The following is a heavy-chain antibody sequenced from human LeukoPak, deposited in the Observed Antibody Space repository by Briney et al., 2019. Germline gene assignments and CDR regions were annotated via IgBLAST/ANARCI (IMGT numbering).Heavy chain of an antibody. CDR2: IIPIFGTA. CDR3: ASHPGRDCSSTSCKRNYYYYYYMDV. V-gene: IGHV1-69*05. Sequence: SVKVSCKASGGTFSSYAISWVRQAPGQGLEWIGGIIPIFGTAIYAQKFQGRVTITTDESTSTAYMELSSLRSEDTAVYYCASHPGRDCSSTSCKRNYYYYYYMDVWGKGTTVTVSS. J-gene: IGHJ6*03. CDR1: GGTFSSYA. D-gene: IGHD2-2*01.